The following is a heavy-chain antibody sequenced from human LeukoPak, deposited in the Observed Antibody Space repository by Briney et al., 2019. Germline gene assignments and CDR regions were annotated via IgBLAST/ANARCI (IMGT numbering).Heavy chain of an antibody. CDR2: IWYDGSNK. CDR3: ARDPYGDSDY. CDR1: GFPFSIYG. Sequence: PGRSLRLSCAASGFPFSIYGMHWVRQAPGKGLEWVAVIWYDGSNKYYADSVKGRFTISRDNSKNTLYLQMNSLRAEDTAVYYCARDPYGDSDYWGQGTLVTVSS. V-gene: IGHV3-33*08. J-gene: IGHJ4*02. D-gene: IGHD4-17*01.